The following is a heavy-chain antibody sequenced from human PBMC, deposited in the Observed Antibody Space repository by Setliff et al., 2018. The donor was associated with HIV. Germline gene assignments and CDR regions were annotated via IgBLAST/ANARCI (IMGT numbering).Heavy chain of an antibody. Sequence: SETLSLTCNVSGGSISSSSYYWGWIRQPPGKGLEWIGHIYTSGSTNYNPSLKSRVTISVDTSKNQFSLKLSSVTAADTAVYYCAKQPGGHSFFDHWGQGILVTVSS. CDR1: GGSISSSSYY. J-gene: IGHJ4*02. V-gene: IGHV4-61*05. D-gene: IGHD1-1*01. CDR3: AKQPGGHSFFDH. CDR2: IYTSGST.